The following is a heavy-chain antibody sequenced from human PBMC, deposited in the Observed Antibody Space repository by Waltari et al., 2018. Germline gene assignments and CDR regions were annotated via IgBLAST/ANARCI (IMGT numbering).Heavy chain of an antibody. J-gene: IGHJ5*02. CDR2: IYYSGGT. CDR1: GGSISSYY. Sequence: QVQLQESGPGLVKPSETLSLTCTVSGGSISSYYWSWIRQPPGKGLEWIGYIYYSGGTNYNPSPKSRVTKSVDTSKNQFSLKLSSVTAADTAGYYCARDLNELRFLEGGGFDPWGQGTLVTVSS. CDR3: ARDLNELRFLEGGGFDP. D-gene: IGHD3-3*01. V-gene: IGHV4-59*01.